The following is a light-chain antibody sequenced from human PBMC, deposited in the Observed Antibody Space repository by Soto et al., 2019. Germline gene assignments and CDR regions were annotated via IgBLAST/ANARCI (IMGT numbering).Light chain of an antibody. Sequence: IQRTQSPSSVSASVGDRVTIACCASQGISSWLAWYQQKPGEAPTLLIYDASALPRGVPSRFSGSGSGTKFTLTIASLQPDDFATYCCQQYETFSGTFGPGTKVDIK. J-gene: IGKJ1*01. V-gene: IGKV1-5*01. CDR1: QGISSW. CDR2: DAS. CDR3: QQYETFSGT.